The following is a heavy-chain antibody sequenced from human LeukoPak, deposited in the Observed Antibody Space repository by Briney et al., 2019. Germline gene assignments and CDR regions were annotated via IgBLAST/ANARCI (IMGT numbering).Heavy chain of an antibody. V-gene: IGHV3-7*03. CDR2: IKQDRSEK. D-gene: IGHD1-1*01. Sequence: GGSLRLSCAASGFTFSNYWMSWVRQAPGKGLEWVANIKQDRSEKYYVDSVKGRFTISRDNAKNSLYLQMNSLRAEDTAVYYCAKVYVWNEYYFDYWGQGTLVTVSS. J-gene: IGHJ4*02. CDR1: GFTFSNYW. CDR3: AKVYVWNEYYFDY.